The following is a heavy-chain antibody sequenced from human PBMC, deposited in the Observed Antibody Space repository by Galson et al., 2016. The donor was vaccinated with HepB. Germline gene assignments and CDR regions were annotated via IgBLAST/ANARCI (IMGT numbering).Heavy chain of an antibody. D-gene: IGHD6-19*01. CDR3: ATNKIVVAGPTPPHPKYYYYGMDV. CDR1: GVTFSSVFSSYT. CDR2: IIPIFHTA. V-gene: IGHV1-69*13. Sequence: SVKVSCKASGVTFSSVFSSYTISWVRQAPGQGLEWMGGIIPIFHTANYARKFQGRVTISAVESTSTVYMELSSLRSEDTAVYYCATNKIVVAGPTPPHPKYYYYGMDVWGQGTTVTVSS. J-gene: IGHJ6*02.